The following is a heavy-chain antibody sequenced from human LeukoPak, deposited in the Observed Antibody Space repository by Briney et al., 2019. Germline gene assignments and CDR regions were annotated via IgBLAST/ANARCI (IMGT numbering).Heavy chain of an antibody. CDR3: ARHSRSSWYDPYFDY. Sequence: GESLKISCKGSGYSFTSYWIGWVRQMPGKGLEWMGIIYPGDSGTRYSPSFQGQVTISADKSISTAYLQWSSLKASDTAIYYCARHSRSSWYDPYFDYWGQGTLVTVSS. CDR2: IYPGDSGT. J-gene: IGHJ4*02. D-gene: IGHD6-13*01. V-gene: IGHV5-51*01. CDR1: GYSFTSYW.